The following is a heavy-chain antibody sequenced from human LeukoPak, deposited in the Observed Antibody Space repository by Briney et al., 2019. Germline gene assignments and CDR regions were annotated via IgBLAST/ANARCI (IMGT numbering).Heavy chain of an antibody. CDR2: ISSSGGTI. D-gene: IGHD6-19*01. J-gene: IGHJ4*02. CDR3: VRETGWVFDY. V-gene: IGHV3-48*04. Sequence: PGGSLRLSCAASGFTFSGSAMHWARQASGKGLEWVSYISSSGGTIYYADSVKGRFTISRDNTKNSLDLQMNSLRAEDTAVYYCVRETGWVFDYWGQGTLVTVSS. CDR1: GFTFSGSA.